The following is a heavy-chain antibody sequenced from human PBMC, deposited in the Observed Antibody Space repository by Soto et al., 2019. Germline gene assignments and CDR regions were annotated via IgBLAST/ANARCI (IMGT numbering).Heavy chain of an antibody. CDR3: ASTQYYDYIWGLNWFDP. V-gene: IGHV4-39*01. D-gene: IGHD3-16*01. CDR2: IYYSGST. CDR1: GGSISSSSYY. Sequence: SETLFLTCTVSGGSISSSSYYWGWIRQPPGKGLEWIGSIYYSGSTYYNPSLKSRVTISVDTSKNQFSLKLSSVTAADTAVYYCASTQYYDYIWGLNWFDPWGQGTLVTVSS. J-gene: IGHJ5*02.